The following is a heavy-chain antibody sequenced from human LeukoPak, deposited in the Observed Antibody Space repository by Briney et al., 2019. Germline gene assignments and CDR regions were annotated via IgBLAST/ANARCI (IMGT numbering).Heavy chain of an antibody. D-gene: IGHD5-18*01. J-gene: IGHJ4*02. CDR1: GFTFDDYG. CDR3: ARENGDTALDY. V-gene: IGHV3-7*03. CDR2: IKQDGSEK. Sequence: GGSLRLSCAASGFTFDDYGMSWVRQAPGKGLEWVANIKQDGSEKNFVDSVRGRFTISRDNAKNSLYPQMNSLRAEDTAVYYCARENGDTALDYWGQGTLVTVSS.